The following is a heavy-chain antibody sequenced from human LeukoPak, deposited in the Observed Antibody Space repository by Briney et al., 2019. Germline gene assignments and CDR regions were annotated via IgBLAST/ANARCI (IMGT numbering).Heavy chain of an antibody. CDR3: ARDVAVAGGAFDN. D-gene: IGHD6-19*01. CDR2: IYTSGST. CDR1: GGSISSGSYY. J-gene: IGHJ4*02. V-gene: IGHV4-61*02. Sequence: SETLSLTCTVSGGSISSGSYYWSWIRQPAGKGLEWIGRIYTSGSTTYNPSLKSRVTISVDTSKNQFSLKLTSVTAADTAVYYCARDVAVAGGAFDNWGQGTLVTVSS.